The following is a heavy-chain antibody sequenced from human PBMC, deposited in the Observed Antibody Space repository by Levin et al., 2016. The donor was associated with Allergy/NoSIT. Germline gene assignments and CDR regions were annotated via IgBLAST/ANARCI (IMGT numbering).Heavy chain of an antibody. CDR2: ISAYNGNT. CDR3: ARDIVVVTAKDYYYGMDV. V-gene: IGHV1-18*04. J-gene: IGHJ6*02. D-gene: IGHD2-21*02. Sequence: ASVKVSCKASGYTFTSYGISWVRQAPGQGLEWMGWISAYNGNTNYAQKLQGRVTMTTDTSTSTAYMELRSLRSDDTAVYYCARDIVVVTAKDYYYGMDVWGQGTTVTVSS. CDR1: GYTFTSYG.